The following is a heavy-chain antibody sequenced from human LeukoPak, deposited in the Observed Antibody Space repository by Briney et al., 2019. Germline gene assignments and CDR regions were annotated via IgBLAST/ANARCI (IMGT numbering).Heavy chain of an antibody. D-gene: IGHD6-6*01. V-gene: IGHV1-69*05. J-gene: IGHJ6*03. Sequence: SVKVSCKASGGTFSSYAISWVRQAPGQGLEWMGGIIPIFGTANYAQKFQGRVTITTDESTSTAYMELSSLRSEDTAVYYCASVLISDSRVYQYYYYMDVWSKGTTVTVSS. CDR1: GGTFSSYA. CDR2: IIPIFGTA. CDR3: ASVLISDSRVYQYYYYMDV.